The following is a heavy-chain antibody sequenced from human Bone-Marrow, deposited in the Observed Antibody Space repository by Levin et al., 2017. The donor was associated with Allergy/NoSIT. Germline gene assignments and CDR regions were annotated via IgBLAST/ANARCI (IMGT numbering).Heavy chain of an antibody. CDR1: GFTFSNYA. D-gene: IGHD2-2*01. J-gene: IGHJ1*01. Sequence: GGSLRLSCAASGFTFSNYAMHWVRQAPGKGLEWVAVISYDGSSKYYGDSVKGRFTVSRDSSNNTLYLQMNSLTVEDTALYYCARVALTSAWYYRFLHWGQGTLVTVSS. CDR2: ISYDGSSK. CDR3: ARVALTSAWYYRFLH. V-gene: IGHV3-30-3*01.